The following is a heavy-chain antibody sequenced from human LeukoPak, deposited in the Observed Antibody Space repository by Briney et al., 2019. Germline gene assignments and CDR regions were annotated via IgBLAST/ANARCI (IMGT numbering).Heavy chain of an antibody. CDR1: GGSISSSSYY. V-gene: IGHV4-39*01. CDR3: ARDNIAAAGILDY. D-gene: IGHD6-13*01. J-gene: IGHJ4*02. Sequence: SETLSLTCTVSGGSISSSSYYWGWIRQPPGKGLEWIGSIYYSGSTYYNPSLKSRVTTSVDTTKNQFSLKLSSVTAADTAVYYCARDNIAAAGILDYWGQGTLVTVSS. CDR2: IYYSGST.